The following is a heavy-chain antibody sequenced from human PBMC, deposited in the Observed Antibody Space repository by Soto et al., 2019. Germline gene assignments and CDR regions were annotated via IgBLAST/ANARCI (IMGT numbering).Heavy chain of an antibody. CDR3: AKGGEGLGELSLSTWDS. CDR2: ISYDGINK. V-gene: IGHV3-30*18. CDR1: GFTFSSYG. D-gene: IGHD3-16*02. Sequence: QVQLVESGGGVVQPGRSLRLSCAASGFTFSSYGMHWVRQAPGKGLEWVAVISYDGINKYYADSVKGRFTISRDNSKKTLYLQMNRLGAEDTAVYYCAKGGEGLGELSLSTWDSWGQGTLVTVSS. J-gene: IGHJ4*02.